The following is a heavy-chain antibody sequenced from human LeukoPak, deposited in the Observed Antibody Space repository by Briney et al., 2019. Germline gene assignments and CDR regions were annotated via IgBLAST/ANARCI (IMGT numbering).Heavy chain of an antibody. CDR3: VKDNPLDY. D-gene: IGHD1-14*01. J-gene: IGHJ4*02. V-gene: IGHV3-30*02. Sequence: GGSLRLSCAASGFTFSSYGMHWVGQAPGKGLEWVAFIRYDGNNKLYADSMKGRFTISRDNSKNTLYLHINSLRAEDTAVYYCVKDNPLDYWGQGTLVIVSS. CDR1: GFTFSSYG. CDR2: IRYDGNNK.